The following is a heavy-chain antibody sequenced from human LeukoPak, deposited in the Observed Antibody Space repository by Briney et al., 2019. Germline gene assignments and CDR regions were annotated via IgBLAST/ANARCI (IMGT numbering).Heavy chain of an antibody. J-gene: IGHJ3*02. Sequence: PGGSLRLSCAASGFTFSSYSMNWVRQAPGKGLEWVSSISSSSSYIYYADSVKGRFTISRDNAKNSLYLQMNSLRAEDTAVYYCARDWDYTAMVPGAFDIWGQGTMVTVSS. D-gene: IGHD5-18*01. V-gene: IGHV3-21*01. CDR2: ISSSSSYI. CDR1: GFTFSSYS. CDR3: ARDWDYTAMVPGAFDI.